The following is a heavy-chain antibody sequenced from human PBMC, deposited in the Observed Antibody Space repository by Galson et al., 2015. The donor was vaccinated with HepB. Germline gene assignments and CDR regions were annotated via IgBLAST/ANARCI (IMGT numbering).Heavy chain of an antibody. Sequence: SLRLSCAASGFRFSTYGMHWVRQAPGKGLEWVAVIWYDGSNRYYADSVKGRFTVSRDNSENTLYLQLNSLRAEDTAVYYCARTLVQLERRGHDAFALWGLGTKVTVSS. J-gene: IGHJ3*01. CDR1: GFRFSTYG. D-gene: IGHD1-1*01. V-gene: IGHV3-33*01. CDR3: ARTLVQLERRGHDAFAL. CDR2: IWYDGSNR.